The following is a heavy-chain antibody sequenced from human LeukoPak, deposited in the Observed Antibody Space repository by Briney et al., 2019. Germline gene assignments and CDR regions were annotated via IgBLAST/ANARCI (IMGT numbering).Heavy chain of an antibody. J-gene: IGHJ4*02. CDR2: IYTSGST. CDR3: AREHLYGDYDY. V-gene: IGHV4-4*07. Sequence: SETLSLTCTVSGGYIRSYSWSWIRQPAGKGLQRIGRIYTSGSTNYNPSLKRRVTMSVDTSKNRFSLKLSSVTAADTAVYYCAREHLYGDYDYWGQGTLVTVSS. CDR1: GGYIRSYS. D-gene: IGHD4-17*01.